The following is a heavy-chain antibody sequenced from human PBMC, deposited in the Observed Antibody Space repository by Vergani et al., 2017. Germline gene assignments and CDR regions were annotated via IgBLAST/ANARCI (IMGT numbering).Heavy chain of an antibody. V-gene: IGHV3-21*01. CDR3: ARDHELVDTAMAIVGYYYYGMDV. D-gene: IGHD5-18*01. J-gene: IGHJ6*02. CDR2: ISSSSSYI. Sequence: EVQLVESGGGLVKPGGSLRLSCAASGFTFSSYSMNWVRQAPGKGLEWVSSISSSSSYIYYADSVKGRFTISRDNAKNSLYLQMNSLRAEDTAVYYCARDHELVDTAMAIVGYYYYGMDVWGQGTTVTVSS. CDR1: GFTFSSYS.